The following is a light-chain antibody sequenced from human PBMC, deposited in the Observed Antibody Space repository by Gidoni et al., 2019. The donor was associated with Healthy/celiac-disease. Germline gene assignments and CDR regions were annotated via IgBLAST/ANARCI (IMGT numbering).Light chain of an antibody. Sequence: IVLTPSPGTLSFSPGERATLSCRASQSVSSSYLAWYQQKPGQAPRLLIYGASSRATGIPDRFSGSGSGTDFPLTISRLEHEDFAVYYCQQYGSSPWTFGQGTKVEIK. CDR3: QQYGSSPWT. J-gene: IGKJ1*01. V-gene: IGKV3-20*01. CDR2: GAS. CDR1: QSVSSSY.